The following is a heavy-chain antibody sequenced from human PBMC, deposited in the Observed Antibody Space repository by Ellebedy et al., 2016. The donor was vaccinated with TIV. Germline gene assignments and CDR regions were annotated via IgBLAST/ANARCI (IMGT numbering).Heavy chain of an antibody. D-gene: IGHD3-10*01. J-gene: IGHJ2*01. CDR1: GFTFSSYA. CDR3: ARDHGGKDDTMVRGVIRNWYFDL. Sequence: GGSLRLSXAASGFTFSSYAMHWVRQAPGKGLEWVAVISYDGSNKYYADSVKGRFTISRDNSKNTLYLQMNSLRAEDTAVYYCARDHGGKDDTMVRGVIRNWYFDLWGRGTLVTVSS. V-gene: IGHV3-30-3*01. CDR2: ISYDGSNK.